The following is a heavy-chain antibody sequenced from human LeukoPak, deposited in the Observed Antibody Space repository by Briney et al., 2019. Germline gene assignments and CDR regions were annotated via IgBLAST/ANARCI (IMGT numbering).Heavy chain of an antibody. J-gene: IGHJ4*02. Sequence: GASVKVSCKASGYTFTSYAMHWVRQAPGQRLEWMGWINTGNGNTKYSQEFQGRVTITRDTSANTAYMELSSLRSEDMAVYYCARGIWFGELFFDYWGQGTLVTVSS. V-gene: IGHV1-3*03. D-gene: IGHD3-10*01. CDR1: GYTFTSYA. CDR3: ARGIWFGELFFDY. CDR2: INTGNGNT.